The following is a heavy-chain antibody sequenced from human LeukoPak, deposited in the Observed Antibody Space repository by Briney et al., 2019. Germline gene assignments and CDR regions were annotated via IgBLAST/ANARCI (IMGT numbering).Heavy chain of an antibody. CDR3: VRVNDYGDRNLYYFGY. CDR2: ISTDGDNT. D-gene: IGHD4-17*01. Sequence: GQSLRLSCSASGFIFSNHGMYWVRQAPGKGLEFVSAISTDGDNTFYADSVKGRFTISRDNSKNTLYLQTSSLRGEDTAVYYCVRVNDYGDRNLYYFGYWGQGTLVTVSS. J-gene: IGHJ4*02. CDR1: GFIFSNHG. V-gene: IGHV3-64D*06.